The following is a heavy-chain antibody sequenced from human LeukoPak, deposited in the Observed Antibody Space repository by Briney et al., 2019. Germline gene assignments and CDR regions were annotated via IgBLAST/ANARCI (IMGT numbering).Heavy chain of an antibody. CDR2: INPSGGST. Sequence: ASVKVSCKASGHTFTSYYMHWVRQAPGQGLEWMGIINPSGGSTSYAQKLQGRVTMTRDTSISTAYMELSRLRSDDTAVYYCARELQPTTGSQLVSWGQGTLVTVSS. CDR1: GHTFTSYY. J-gene: IGHJ5*02. V-gene: IGHV1-46*01. D-gene: IGHD3-10*01. CDR3: ARELQPTTGSQLVS.